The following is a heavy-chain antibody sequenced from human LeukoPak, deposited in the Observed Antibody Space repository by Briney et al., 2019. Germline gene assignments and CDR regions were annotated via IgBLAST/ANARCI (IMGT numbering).Heavy chain of an antibody. Sequence: GSSVKVSCKASGGTYSSYAISWVRQAAGQRLEWMGRIIPILGTANYAQKFQGRDTINTDEYTSTAYMELSSLRSDDTAVYYRARENSEYYYDSSGYPSYYYYYMDVWGKGTTVTVSS. CDR2: IIPILGTA. D-gene: IGHD3-22*01. CDR1: GGTYSSYA. J-gene: IGHJ6*03. CDR3: ARENSEYYYDSSGYPSYYYYYMDV. V-gene: IGHV1-69*05.